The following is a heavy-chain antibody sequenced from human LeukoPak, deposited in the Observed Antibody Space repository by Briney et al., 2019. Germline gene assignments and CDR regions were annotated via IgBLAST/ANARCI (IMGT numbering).Heavy chain of an antibody. Sequence: EASVKVSCKASGGTFSSYAISWVRQAPGQGLEWMGGIIPIFGTANYAQKFQGRVTITADESTSTAYMELSSLRSEGTAVYYCAISTKRGYSYGFDYWGQGTLVTVSS. V-gene: IGHV1-69*13. CDR2: IIPIFGTA. J-gene: IGHJ4*02. CDR1: GGTFSSYA. CDR3: AISTKRGYSYGFDY. D-gene: IGHD5-18*01.